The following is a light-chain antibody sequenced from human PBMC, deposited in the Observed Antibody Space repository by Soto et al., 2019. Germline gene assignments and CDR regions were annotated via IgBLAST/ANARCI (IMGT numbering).Light chain of an antibody. CDR3: QQLNSYPIT. CDR2: AAS. Sequence: DIQMTQSPSSLSASVGDRVTITCRTSQNIANYLTWYQQRPGEAPNLLIFAASDAQGGVPSRFSSSGAGTEFTLTIRSLQPEDFASYYCQQLNSYPITFGQGTRLEIK. J-gene: IGKJ5*01. V-gene: IGKV1-9*01. CDR1: QNIANY.